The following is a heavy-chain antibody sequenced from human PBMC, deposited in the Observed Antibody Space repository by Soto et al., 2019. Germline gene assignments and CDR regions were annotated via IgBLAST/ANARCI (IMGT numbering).Heavy chain of an antibody. J-gene: IGHJ4*02. CDR3: ARPTARFGESPSSH. Sequence: GASVKVSCKASGYTFTSYGISWVRQAPGQGLEWMGWISAYNGNTNYAQKLQGRVTMTTDTSTSTAYMELRSLRSDDTAVYYCARPTARFGESPSSHWGQGTLVTVSS. CDR2: ISAYNGNT. V-gene: IGHV1-18*01. CDR1: GYTFTSYG. D-gene: IGHD3-10*01.